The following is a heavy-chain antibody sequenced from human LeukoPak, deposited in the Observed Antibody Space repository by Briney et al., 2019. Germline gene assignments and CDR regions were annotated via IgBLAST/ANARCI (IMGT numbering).Heavy chain of an antibody. D-gene: IGHD6-13*01. Sequence: SETLSLTCTVSGDSMSYYYWSWIRQSPGRGLEWVGYIYYSGTTNYNPSLKSRVTISVDTSKKQFSLKLSSVTAADTAVYYCARVSGSSWSGGDYWGQGTLVTVSS. V-gene: IGHV4-59*01. CDR2: IYYSGTT. J-gene: IGHJ4*02. CDR1: GDSMSYYY. CDR3: ARVSGSSWSGGDY.